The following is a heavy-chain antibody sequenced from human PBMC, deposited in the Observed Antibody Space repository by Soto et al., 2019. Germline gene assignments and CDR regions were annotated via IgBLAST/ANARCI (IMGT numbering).Heavy chain of an antibody. CDR3: ARDQAYDYTSPGDYYYYGMDV. J-gene: IGHJ6*02. CDR1: GGSISSGGHY. V-gene: IGHV4-31*03. D-gene: IGHD4-4*01. Sequence: QVQLQESGPGLVKPSQTLSLTCTVSGGSISSGGHYWNWVRQHPGKGLEGIGYIYYSGSTYYNPSLKSRVTISVDTSKNQFSLKLSSVTAADTAVYYCARDQAYDYTSPGDYYYYGMDVWGQGTTVTVSS. CDR2: IYYSGST.